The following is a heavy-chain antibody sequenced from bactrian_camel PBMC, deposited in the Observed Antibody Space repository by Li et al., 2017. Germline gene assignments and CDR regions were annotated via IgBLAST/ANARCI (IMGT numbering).Heavy chain of an antibody. D-gene: IGHD2*01. Sequence: VQLVESGGGLAQPGGSLRLSCATSGYTFSDAPMSWVRLVTGKGLEWVSAINNRGEMTYYSDAVKGRFTISRDNATNTVNLQMNSLKPEDTAVYYCVSLVGRPLVHQGTQVTVS. CDR2: INNRGEMT. CDR1: GYTFSDAP. J-gene: IGHJ4*01. V-gene: IGHV3S40*01.